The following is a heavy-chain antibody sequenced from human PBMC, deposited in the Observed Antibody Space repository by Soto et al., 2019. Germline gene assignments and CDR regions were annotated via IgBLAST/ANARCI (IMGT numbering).Heavy chain of an antibody. D-gene: IGHD3-10*01. CDR1: GGSFSGYY. J-gene: IGHJ5*02. CDR2: INHSGST. Sequence: QVQLQQWGAGLLKPSETLSLTCAVYGGSFSGYYWSWIRQPPGKGLEWIGEINHSGSTNYNPSLKSRVTISVDTSKNQLSLKLSSVTAADTAVYYCARGRRSGSYYNWFDPWGQGTLVTVSS. CDR3: ARGRRSGSYYNWFDP. V-gene: IGHV4-34*01.